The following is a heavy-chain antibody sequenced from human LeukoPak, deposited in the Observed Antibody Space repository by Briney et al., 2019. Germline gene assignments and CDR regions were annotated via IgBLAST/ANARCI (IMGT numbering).Heavy chain of an antibody. V-gene: IGHV3-23*01. CDR2: ISGSGGST. CDR1: GLTFSSYA. CDR3: AKGAQWEGSSGYYYYFDY. J-gene: IGHJ4*02. D-gene: IGHD3-22*01. Sequence: GGSLRLSCAASGLTFSSYAMSWVRQAPGKGLEWVSSISGSGGSTYYADSVKGRFTISRDNSKNTLYLQMNSLRAEDTAVYYCAKGAQWEGSSGYYYYFDYWGQGTLVTVSS.